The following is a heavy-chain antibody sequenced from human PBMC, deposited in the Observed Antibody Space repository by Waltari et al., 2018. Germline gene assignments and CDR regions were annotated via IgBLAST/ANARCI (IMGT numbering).Heavy chain of an antibody. J-gene: IGHJ4*02. D-gene: IGHD3-16*01. CDR3: ARREHFGDSLDY. V-gene: IGHV1-2*06. CDR1: GYTFTGYY. Sequence: QVQLVQSGSEVKKPGASVRVSCKASGYTFTGYYIPWVREAPGQGLEWMGRINPNTGDTKFAQTFRVRVTMTRDTSISTAYMELSGLRSDDTAMYFCARREHFGDSLDYWGQGTLVAVSS. CDR2: INPNTGDT.